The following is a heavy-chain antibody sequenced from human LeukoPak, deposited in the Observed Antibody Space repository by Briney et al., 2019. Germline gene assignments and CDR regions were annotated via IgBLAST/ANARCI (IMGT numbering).Heavy chain of an antibody. D-gene: IGHD2-15*01. CDR2: IKQDGSEK. CDR3: ARHRSGGSQDDAFDI. J-gene: IGHJ3*02. Sequence: GGSLRLSCAASGFTVSSNYMSWVRQAPGKGLEWVADIKQDGSEKYYVDSVKGRFTISRQNAKNSLFLQMNSLRAEDTAVYYCARHRSGGSQDDAFDIWGQGTLVTVSS. V-gene: IGHV3-7*01. CDR1: GFTVSSNY.